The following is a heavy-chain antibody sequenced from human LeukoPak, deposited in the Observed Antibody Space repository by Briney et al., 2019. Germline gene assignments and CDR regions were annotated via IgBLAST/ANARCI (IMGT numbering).Heavy chain of an antibody. CDR1: GGSISGYY. CDR3: ARFGVDYDMGV. Sequence: SETLSLTCTVSGGSISGYYWTWVRQPPGKGLEWIGQIHYSGRADYNPPLKSRITISVDTSKNQMSQKLTSVTAAGTAIYYCARFGVDYDMGVWGQGTTVTVSS. J-gene: IGHJ6*02. V-gene: IGHV4-59*01. CDR2: IHYSGRA. D-gene: IGHD3-16*01.